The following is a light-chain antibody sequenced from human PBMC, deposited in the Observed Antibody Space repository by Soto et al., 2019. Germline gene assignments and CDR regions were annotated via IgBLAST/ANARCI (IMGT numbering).Light chain of an antibody. CDR3: QQYNDXPFT. CDR1: QSVSVN. CDR2: GVS. Sequence: EIVMTQSPGTLSVSPGELATLSCRASQSVSVNLDWYQQKPGQAPRLLIYGVSTRATGIPAMFSGSESGTEFTLTISSLQSEDFAVYYCQQYNDXPFTVGPGTKV. V-gene: IGKV3-15*01. J-gene: IGKJ3*01.